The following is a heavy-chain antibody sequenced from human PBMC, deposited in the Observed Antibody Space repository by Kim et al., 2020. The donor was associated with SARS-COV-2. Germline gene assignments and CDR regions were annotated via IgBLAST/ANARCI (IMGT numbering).Heavy chain of an antibody. CDR1: GFTFSSYA. CDR3: AKVGRGSGSYPGGYYYYGMDV. J-gene: IGHJ6*02. V-gene: IGHV3-23*01. Sequence: GGSLRLSCAASGFTFSSYAMSWVRQAPGKGLEWVSAISGSGGSTYYADSVKGRFTISRDNSKNTLYLQMNSLRAEDTAVYYCAKVGRGSGSYPGGYYYYGMDVWGRGTTVTVSS. CDR2: ISGSGGST. D-gene: IGHD3-10*01.